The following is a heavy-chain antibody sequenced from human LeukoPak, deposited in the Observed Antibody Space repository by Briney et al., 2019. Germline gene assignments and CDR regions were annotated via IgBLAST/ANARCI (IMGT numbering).Heavy chain of an antibody. CDR3: ARAAGEIATIRY. CDR1: GFTFSSYS. V-gene: IGHV3-7*01. D-gene: IGHD5-24*01. Sequence: GGSLRLSCAASGFTFSSYSMSWVRQAPGKGLEWVANIKQDGSEKYYVDSVKGRFTISRDNAKKSLYLQMNSLRAEDTAVYYCARAAGEIATIRYWGQGTLVTVSS. CDR2: IKQDGSEK. J-gene: IGHJ4*02.